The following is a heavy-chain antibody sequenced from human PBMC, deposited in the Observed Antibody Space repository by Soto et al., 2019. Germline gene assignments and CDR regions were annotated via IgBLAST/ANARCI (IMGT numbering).Heavy chain of an antibody. CDR1: GFSFSNAW. V-gene: IGHV3-15*06. D-gene: IGHD3-22*01. CDR2: IKSKADGGTP. J-gene: IGHJ4*02. Sequence: EVQLVESGGGLVKPGGSLRLSCAASGFSFSNAWMSWVRQAPGKGLEWVGHIKSKADGGTPHYIAPVRGRFTISRDHSKDTLSLQMDRLKTEDTSIYSCSSRKDYYDSSGHDYWGQGARVAVSS. CDR3: SSRKDYYDSSGHDY.